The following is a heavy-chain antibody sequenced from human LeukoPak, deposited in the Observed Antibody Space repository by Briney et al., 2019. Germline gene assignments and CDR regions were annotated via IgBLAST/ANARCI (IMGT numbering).Heavy chain of an antibody. Sequence: GGSLRLSCAASGFTFSNCAMSWVRQALGKGLEWVSGVSGSGDSTYYADSVKGRFTISRDNSNNTLFLLMNSLRAEDTAVYYCAKYMSSGSWGQGTLVTVSS. CDR1: GFTFSNCA. CDR3: AKYMSSGS. CDR2: VSGSGDST. J-gene: IGHJ5*02. V-gene: IGHV3-23*01. D-gene: IGHD6-19*01.